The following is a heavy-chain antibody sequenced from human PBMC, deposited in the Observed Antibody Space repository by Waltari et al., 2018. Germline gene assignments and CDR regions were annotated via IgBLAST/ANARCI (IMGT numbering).Heavy chain of an antibody. CDR2: IYHSGST. CDR3: ARHERSEYYDFWSGYPNWFDP. D-gene: IGHD3-3*01. V-gene: IGHV4-38-2*01. Sequence: QVQLQESGPGLVKPSETLSLTCAVSGYSISSGYYWGWIRQPPGKGLEWIGSIYHSGSTYYNPSLKSRVTISVDTSKNQFALKLSSVTAADTAVYYCARHERSEYYDFWSGYPNWFDPWGQGTLVTVSS. J-gene: IGHJ5*02. CDR1: GYSISSGYY.